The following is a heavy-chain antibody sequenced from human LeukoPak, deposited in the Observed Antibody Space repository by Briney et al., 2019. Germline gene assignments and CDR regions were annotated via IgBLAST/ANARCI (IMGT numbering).Heavy chain of an antibody. D-gene: IGHD4-17*01. V-gene: IGHV3-74*01. J-gene: IGHJ4*02. Sequence: GGSLRLSCAASGFTFSSYWMHWVRQAPGKGLVWVSRIYSDGSGISYADSVKGRFTISRDNDKNTLYLQMNSLRAEDTAVYYCARDTYASGDYYFDYWGQGTLVTVSS. CDR2: IYSDGSGI. CDR3: ARDTYASGDYYFDY. CDR1: GFTFSSYW.